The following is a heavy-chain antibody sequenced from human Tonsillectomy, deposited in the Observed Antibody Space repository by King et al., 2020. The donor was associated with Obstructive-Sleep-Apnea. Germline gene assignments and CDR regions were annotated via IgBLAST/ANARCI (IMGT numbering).Heavy chain of an antibody. V-gene: IGHV4-59*08. J-gene: IGHJ4*02. Sequence: VQLQESGPGLGKPAETLSLTSTVSGCSISSYFWSWIRHPPGKGLAWSGYFFYSWCTNSNPSLNSRVTIAVDTAKTQFSLKLSSVTAADTAVYYCARLGIVGATRYFDYWGQGTLVTVSS. CDR2: FFYSWCT. CDR3: ARLGIVGATRYFDY. D-gene: IGHD1-26*01. CDR1: GCSISSYF.